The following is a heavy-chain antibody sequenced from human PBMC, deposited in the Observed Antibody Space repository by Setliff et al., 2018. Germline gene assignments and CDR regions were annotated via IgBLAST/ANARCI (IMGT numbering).Heavy chain of an antibody. J-gene: IGHJ4*02. CDR1: GYSISSGHF. CDR3: ARTHCTTTSCLYFHY. V-gene: IGHV4-38-2*01. D-gene: IGHD2-8*01. CDR2: IFHSGST. Sequence: KPSETLSLTCGVSGYSISSGHFWGWIRQPPGKGLEWLGNIFHSGSTYYNPTLNSRVTMSVDTSKNQFSLMLTSVTAADTAVYYCARTHCTTTSCLYFHYWGQGTVVTVSS.